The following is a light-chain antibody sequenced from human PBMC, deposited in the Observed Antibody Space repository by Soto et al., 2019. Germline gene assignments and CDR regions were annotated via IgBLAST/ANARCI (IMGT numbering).Light chain of an antibody. CDR1: QCISSY. V-gene: IGKV1-39*01. CDR2: GGS. J-gene: IGKJ1*01. CDR3: QKSYSTTWK. Sequence: DIQLTQSPSVLSASVGDRGTITCRASQCISSYLAWYQQKPGKAPNLLIHGGSSLQSGVPSRFSGSGSGTDFTLTISSLQPEDFATYYCQKSYSTTWKFGQGTKVDIK.